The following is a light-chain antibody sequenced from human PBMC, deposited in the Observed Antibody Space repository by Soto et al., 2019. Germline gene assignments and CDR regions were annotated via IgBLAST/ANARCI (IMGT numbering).Light chain of an antibody. CDR1: LTSSSF. V-gene: IGKV1-39*01. Sequence: DIQMTQSPSSMSASVGDRVTITCRGSLTSSSFLNWYQQKPGKAPKLLISGASSLEDGVPSRFGGSGSGTDFTLTITSLEPEDFATFYCQQSYSVPCTFGQGTKVDIK. CDR3: QQSYSVPCT. CDR2: GAS. J-gene: IGKJ1*01.